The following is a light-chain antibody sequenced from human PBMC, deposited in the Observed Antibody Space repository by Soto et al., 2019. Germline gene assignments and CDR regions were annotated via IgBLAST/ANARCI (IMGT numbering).Light chain of an antibody. CDR3: SSYTSSSTVI. CDR2: DVS. CDR1: SSDVGGYNY. Sequence: QSALTQPASVSESPGQSITISCTGTSSDVGGYNYVSWYQQHPGKAPKLMIYDVSNRLSGISNRFSGSRSGNTASLTISGVQAEDEADYYCSSYTSSSTVIFGGGTKLTVL. J-gene: IGLJ2*01. V-gene: IGLV2-14*01.